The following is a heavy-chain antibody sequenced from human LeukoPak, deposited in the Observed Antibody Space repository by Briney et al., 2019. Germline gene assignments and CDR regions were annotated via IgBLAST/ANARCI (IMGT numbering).Heavy chain of an antibody. CDR1: GFTFSSYG. D-gene: IGHD6-19*01. CDR2: ISGSGGST. CDR3: TSQWLVPGFDY. V-gene: IGHV3-23*01. J-gene: IGHJ4*02. Sequence: GSLRLSCAASGFTFSSYGMHWVRQAPGKGLEWVSAISGSGGSTYYADSVKGRFTISRDNSKNTLYLQMNSLRAEDTAVYYCTSQWLVPGFDYWGQGTLVTVSS.